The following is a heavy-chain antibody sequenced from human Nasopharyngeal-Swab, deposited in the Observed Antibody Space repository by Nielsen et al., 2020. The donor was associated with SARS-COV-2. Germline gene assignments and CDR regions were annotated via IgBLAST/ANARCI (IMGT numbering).Heavy chain of an antibody. V-gene: IGHV3-53*01. CDR2: TEIGGTT. J-gene: IGHJ6*02. CDR3: ARDLAHSGYARRGMDV. CDR1: GLTVSSTY. Sequence: GESLKISCAVSGLTVSSTYMSWVRQAPGKGLEWVSVTEIGGTTHYADSVKGRFSISRDSSTNTLYLQMNNVRAEDTAVYYCARDLAHSGYARRGMDVWGQGTTVTASS. D-gene: IGHD5-12*01.